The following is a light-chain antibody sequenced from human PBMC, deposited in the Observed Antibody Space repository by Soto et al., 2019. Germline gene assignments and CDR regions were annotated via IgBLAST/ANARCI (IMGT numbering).Light chain of an antibody. CDR1: QSVSSN. Sequence: EIVMTQSPATLSVSPGERATLSCRASQSVSSNLAWYQHKPGQAPRLLIYGASTRATGIPARFSASGSGTEFSLTISSLQSEDFAVYYCQQYNNWPPKQYTFGQGTKLEIK. J-gene: IGKJ2*01. CDR2: GAS. V-gene: IGKV3-15*01. CDR3: QQYNNWPPKQYT.